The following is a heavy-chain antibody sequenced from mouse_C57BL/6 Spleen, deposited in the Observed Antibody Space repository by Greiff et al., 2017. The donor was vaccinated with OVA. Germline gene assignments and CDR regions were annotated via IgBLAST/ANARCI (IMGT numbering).Heavy chain of an antibody. V-gene: IGHV5-6*01. CDR2: ISSGGSYT. Sequence: EVKLMESGGDLVKPGGSLKLSCAASGFTFSSYGMSWVRQTPDKRLEWVATISSGGSYTYYPDSVKGRFTISRDNAKNTLYLQMSSLKSEDTAMYYCARHGADSNYDYWGQGTTLTVSS. J-gene: IGHJ2*01. D-gene: IGHD2-5*01. CDR1: GFTFSSYG. CDR3: ARHGADSNYDY.